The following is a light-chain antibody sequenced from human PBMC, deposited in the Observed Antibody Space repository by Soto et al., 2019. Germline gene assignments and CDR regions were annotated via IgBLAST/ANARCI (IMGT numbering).Light chain of an antibody. CDR2: GAS. Sequence: EILLTQSPGTLSLSPGERATLSCRASQSVRNSYLDWYQQKPGQAHRLLIYGASGRATGIPDRFSGCGSGTDFTLTIITLEHEDVALYYCQQYGSTPYSFVRGTKLEI. J-gene: IGKJ2*01. CDR1: QSVRNSY. CDR3: QQYGSTPYS. V-gene: IGKV3-20*01.